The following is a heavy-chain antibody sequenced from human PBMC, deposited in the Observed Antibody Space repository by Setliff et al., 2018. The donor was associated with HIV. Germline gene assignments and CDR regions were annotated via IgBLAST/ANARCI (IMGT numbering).Heavy chain of an antibody. Sequence: ASVKVSFKISGYTLTELSIHWVRQAPGKGLEWMANFDPEDGETFYAQKFQGRLTMTEDTSTDTACMELSSLRSDDTAMYYCATDPGYSSTWYSESFQHWGQGTVVTVSS. CDR3: ATDPGYSSTWYSESFQH. CDR1: GYTLTELS. CDR2: FDPEDGET. D-gene: IGHD6-13*01. J-gene: IGHJ1*01. V-gene: IGHV1-24*01.